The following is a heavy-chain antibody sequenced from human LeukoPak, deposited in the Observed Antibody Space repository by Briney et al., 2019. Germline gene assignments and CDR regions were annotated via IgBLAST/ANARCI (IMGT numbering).Heavy chain of an antibody. CDR3: ALRGVYYDSSGYSVDFDY. D-gene: IGHD3-22*01. Sequence: GGSLRLSCAASGFTVSSNYMSLVRQAPGKGLELGSVIYSGGSRYYADSVKGRFTISRDNSKNTMYLQMNSLRAEDTAVYYCALRGVYYDSSGYSVDFDYWGQGTLVTVSS. CDR1: GFTVSSNY. J-gene: IGHJ4*02. CDR2: IYSGGSR. V-gene: IGHV3-53*01.